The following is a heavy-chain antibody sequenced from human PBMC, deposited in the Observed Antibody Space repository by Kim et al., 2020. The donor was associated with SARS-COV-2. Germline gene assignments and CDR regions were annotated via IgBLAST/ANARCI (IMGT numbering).Heavy chain of an antibody. D-gene: IGHD1-26*01. Sequence: SETLSLTCAVYGGSFSGYYWSWIRQPPGKGLEWIGEINHSGSTNYNPSLKSRVTISVDTSKNQFSLKLSSVTAADTAVYYCARRRLVGATGLYYYYGMDVWGQGTTVTVSS. CDR2: INHSGST. CDR3: ARRRLVGATGLYYYYGMDV. CDR1: GGSFSGYY. V-gene: IGHV4-34*01. J-gene: IGHJ6*02.